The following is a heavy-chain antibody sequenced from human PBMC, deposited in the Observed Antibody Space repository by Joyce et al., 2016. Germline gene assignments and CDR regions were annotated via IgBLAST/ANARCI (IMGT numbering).Heavy chain of an antibody. CDR2: IKSKVAGGTT. J-gene: IGHJ4*02. CDR1: GFTFSNAW. Sequence: EVQVVESGGDLVQPGESLRLSCAASGFTFSNAWMSWGRQAQGKGREWIARIKSKVAGGTTDYAAPVKGRFTISRDDSNNMLYLQMNSLKTEDTAVYYCTADLPGGISDYFDYLGQGTLVTVSS. V-gene: IGHV3-15*01. CDR3: TADLPGGISDYFDY. D-gene: IGHD4-23*01.